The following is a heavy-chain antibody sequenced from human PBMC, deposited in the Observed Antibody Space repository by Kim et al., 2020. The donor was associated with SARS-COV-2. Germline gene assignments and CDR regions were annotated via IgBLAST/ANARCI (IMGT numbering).Heavy chain of an antibody. V-gene: IGHV4-30-4*02. CDR3: ARTHGYSSTYFDY. J-gene: IGHJ4*02. Sequence: NPPLTSVDNISVDTSKNQFSLRLISVTAADTAVYYCARTHGYSSTYFDYWGQGTLVTVSS. D-gene: IGHD3-22*01.